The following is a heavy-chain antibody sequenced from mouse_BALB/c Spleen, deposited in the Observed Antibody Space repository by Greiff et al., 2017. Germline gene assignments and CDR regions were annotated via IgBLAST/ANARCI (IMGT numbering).Heavy chain of an antibody. CDR1: GFTFSSFG. CDR3: ARNYGSYYFDY. CDR2: ISSGSSTI. Sequence: EVKVVESGGGLVQPGGSRKLSCAASGFTFSSFGMHWVRQAPEKGLEWVAYISSGSSTIYYADTVKGRFTISRDNPKNTLFLQMTSLRSEDTAMYYCARNYGSYYFDYWGQGTTLTVSS. J-gene: IGHJ2*01. V-gene: IGHV5-17*02. D-gene: IGHD2-2*01.